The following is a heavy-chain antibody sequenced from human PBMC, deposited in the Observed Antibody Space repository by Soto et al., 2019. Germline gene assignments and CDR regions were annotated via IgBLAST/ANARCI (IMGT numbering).Heavy chain of an antibody. V-gene: IGHV3-13*01. Sequence: EVQLVESGGGLVQPGGSLRLSCAASGFTFSNYDMHWVRQAPGEGLQWVANINVAGNTFYPVSVKDRFTISREDAKNSFYLHINSLRAVDTAVYYCTRTADFTSAFDIWGQGTMVTVSS. J-gene: IGHJ3*02. CDR2: INVAGNT. D-gene: IGHD2-21*02. CDR3: TRTADFTSAFDI. CDR1: GFTFSNYD.